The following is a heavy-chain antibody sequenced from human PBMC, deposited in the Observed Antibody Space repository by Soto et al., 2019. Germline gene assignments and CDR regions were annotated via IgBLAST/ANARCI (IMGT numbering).Heavy chain of an antibody. CDR3: ARLFGVTAVATDAFNI. D-gene: IGHD2-21*02. J-gene: IGHJ3*02. Sequence: ASVKVSCKASGYPFTNYAMHWVRLAPGQRLEWMGWINAANGNTQYSQKFQGRVSISTDTSASTAYLELTSLRSEDTAVYYCARLFGVTAVATDAFNIWGQGTLVTVSS. V-gene: IGHV1-3*01. CDR1: GYPFTNYA. CDR2: INAANGNT.